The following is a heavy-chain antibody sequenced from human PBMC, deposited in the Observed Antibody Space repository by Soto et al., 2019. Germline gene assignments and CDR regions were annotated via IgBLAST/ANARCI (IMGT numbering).Heavy chain of an antibody. CDR2: ISWNSDTR. J-gene: IGHJ4*02. V-gene: IGHV3-9*01. D-gene: IGHD6-13*01. CDR3: ARTKGSFSSSWSH. Sequence: VQLVESGGGLVQPGRSLRLSCAASGFTFDDYAMHWVRQAPGKGLEWVSGISWNSDTRGYADSVKGRFTISRDNAKKSLYLQMDSLRAEDTALYYCARTKGSFSSSWSHWGQGTLFTVSS. CDR1: GFTFDDYA.